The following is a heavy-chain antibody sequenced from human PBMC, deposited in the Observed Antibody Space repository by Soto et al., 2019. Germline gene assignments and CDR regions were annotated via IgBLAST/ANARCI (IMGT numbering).Heavy chain of an antibody. V-gene: IGHV3-30-3*01. Sequence: PGGSLRLSCAASGFTFSSYAMHWVRQAPGKGLEWVAVISYDGSNKYYADSVEGRFTISRDNSKNTLYLQMNSLRAEDTAVYYCARGLWLRYFDWLSTPFDYWGQGTLVTVSS. J-gene: IGHJ4*02. CDR1: GFTFSSYA. CDR2: ISYDGSNK. CDR3: ARGLWLRYFDWLSTPFDY. D-gene: IGHD3-9*01.